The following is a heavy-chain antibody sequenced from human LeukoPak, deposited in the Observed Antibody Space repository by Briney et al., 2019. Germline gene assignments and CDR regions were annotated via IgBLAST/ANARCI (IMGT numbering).Heavy chain of an antibody. J-gene: IGHJ3*02. CDR2: IKQDGSET. V-gene: IGHV3-7*01. CDR3: ARARGFSVGWAVDAFDI. Sequence: PGGSLRLSCAASGFTFNIIWMSWVRQAPGRGLEWVANIKQDGSETYYLDSVKGRFTLSRVNARNSLYLQMTSLSAEDTAVYYCARARGFSVGWAVDAFDIWGPGTVVTVSS. CDR1: GFTFNIIW. D-gene: IGHD6-19*01.